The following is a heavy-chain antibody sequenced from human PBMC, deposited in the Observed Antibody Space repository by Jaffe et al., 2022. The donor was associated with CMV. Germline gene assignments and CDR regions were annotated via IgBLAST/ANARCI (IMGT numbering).Heavy chain of an antibody. CDR3: AKNRVETYTAGSYPGF. Sequence: QVQLVQSGAEVKKPGASVKVSCKASGYTFTGHYIHWVRQAPGQGLEWVGWINPNSGATTYAQKFQDRVTMTRDASSSSVYMELYRLNSDDTAVYYCAKNRVETYTAGSYPGFWGQGTLVTVSS. D-gene: IGHD3-10*01. CDR1: GYTFTGHY. J-gene: IGHJ4*02. V-gene: IGHV1-2*02. CDR2: INPNSGAT.